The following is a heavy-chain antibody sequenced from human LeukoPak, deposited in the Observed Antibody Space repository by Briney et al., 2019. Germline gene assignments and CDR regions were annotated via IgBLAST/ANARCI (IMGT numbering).Heavy chain of an antibody. Sequence: PGGSLRLSCAASGFTFSSYAMSWVRQAPGKGLEWVSAISGSGGSTYYADSVKGRFTISRDNSKNTPYLQMNSLRAEDTAVYYCAKAILDSRQSANYWGQGTLVTVSS. CDR2: ISGSGGST. J-gene: IGHJ4*02. CDR1: GFTFSSYA. V-gene: IGHV3-23*01. CDR3: AKAILDSRQSANY. D-gene: IGHD3-3*01.